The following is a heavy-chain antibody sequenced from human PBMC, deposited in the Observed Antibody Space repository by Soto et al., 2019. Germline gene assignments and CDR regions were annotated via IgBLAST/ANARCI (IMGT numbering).Heavy chain of an antibody. CDR1: GFTFTTYA. CDR3: ARDRGGLAARLPVY. Sequence: QTGGSLRLSCAASGFTFTTYAMYWIRQAPGKGLEWVASISQVGSNKYYTDSVKGRFTISRDNSENTVCLQMNSLTPEDTAVYFCARDRGGLAARLPVYWGQGTLVTVSS. CDR2: ISQVGSNK. J-gene: IGHJ4*02. D-gene: IGHD6-6*01. V-gene: IGHV3-30-3*01.